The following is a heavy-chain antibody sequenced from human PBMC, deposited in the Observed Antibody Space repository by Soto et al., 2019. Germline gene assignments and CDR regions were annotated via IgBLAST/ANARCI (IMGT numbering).Heavy chain of an antibody. CDR2: ISAYNGNT. CDR1: GYTFTSYG. J-gene: IGHJ6*02. Sequence: ASVKVSCKASGYTFTSYGISWLRQAPGQGLEWMGWISAYNGNTNYAQKLQGRVTMTTDTSTSTAYMELRSLRSDDTAVYYCARDLYYDILTGYYDGMDVWGQGTTVTVSS. D-gene: IGHD3-9*01. CDR3: ARDLYYDILTGYYDGMDV. V-gene: IGHV1-18*04.